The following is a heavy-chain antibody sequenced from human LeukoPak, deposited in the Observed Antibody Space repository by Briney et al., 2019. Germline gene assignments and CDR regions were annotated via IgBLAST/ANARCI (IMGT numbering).Heavy chain of an antibody. J-gene: IGHJ4*02. D-gene: IGHD1-26*01. Sequence: GGSLRLSCAASGFTLSTYWMAWVRQAPGKGLEWVANIKEDESAKHQADSVKGRFTIFRDNAQNSVYLQMSSLRGEDTAVYYCARDVGGSLDYWGQGTLVTVSS. V-gene: IGHV3-7*01. CDR3: ARDVGGSLDY. CDR2: IKEDESAK. CDR1: GFTLSTYW.